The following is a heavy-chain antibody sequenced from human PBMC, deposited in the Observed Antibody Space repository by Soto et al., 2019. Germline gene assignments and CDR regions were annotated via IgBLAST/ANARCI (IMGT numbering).Heavy chain of an antibody. CDR2: IKQDGSEK. Sequence: EVQLVESGGGLVQPGGSLRLSCAASGFTFSSYWMSWVRQAPGKGLEWVANIKQDGSEKEYVDSVKGRFTISRDNAKNSLYLQMNSLRAEDTAVYFCGRGSAGYSSSSYLLENWGQGTLVTVSS. V-gene: IGHV3-7*01. CDR3: GRGSAGYSSSSYLLEN. J-gene: IGHJ4*02. CDR1: GFTFSSYW. D-gene: IGHD6-6*01.